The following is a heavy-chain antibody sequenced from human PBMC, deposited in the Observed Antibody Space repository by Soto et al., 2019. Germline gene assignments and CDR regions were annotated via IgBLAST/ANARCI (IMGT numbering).Heavy chain of an antibody. CDR2: ISSSSSYI. CDR3: XXXXXXXXXAGTFDY. D-gene: IGHD6-19*01. Sequence: EVQLVESGGGLVKPGGSLRLSCAASGFTFSSYSMNWVRQAPGKGLEWVSSISSSSSYIYYADSVKGRFTISRDNAXXSLXXXXNSLRAXXXXXXXXXXXXXXXXXAGTFDYWGQGTLVTVSS. J-gene: IGHJ4*02. V-gene: IGHV3-21*01. CDR1: GFTFSSYS.